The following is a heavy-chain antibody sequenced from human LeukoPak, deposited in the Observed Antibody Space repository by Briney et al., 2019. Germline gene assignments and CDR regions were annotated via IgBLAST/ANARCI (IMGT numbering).Heavy chain of an antibody. D-gene: IGHD6-13*01. CDR2: ISGSGGST. CDR3: AKGYIAAAGTLSY. CDR1: GFTFSGFSFSDHY. V-gene: IGHV3-23*01. Sequence: GGSLRLSCTASGFTFSGFSFSDHYISWVRQAPGKGLEWVSAISGSGGSTYYADSVKGRFTISRDNSKNTLYLQMNSLRAEDTAVYYCAKGYIAAAGTLSYWGQGTLVTVSS. J-gene: IGHJ4*02.